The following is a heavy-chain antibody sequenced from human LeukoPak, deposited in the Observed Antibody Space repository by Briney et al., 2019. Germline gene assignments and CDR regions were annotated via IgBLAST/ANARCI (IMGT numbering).Heavy chain of an antibody. D-gene: IGHD2-2*01. Sequence: GGSLRLSCAVSGFTFSTYNMNWVRQAPGKGLEWVSYISGSSSTIHYANSVKGRFTISRDNAKNSLYLQMNSLRAEDTAVYYCARDCQYCSNTNCRCCWGQGTLVTVSS. CDR1: GFTFSTYN. CDR3: ARDCQYCSNTNCRCC. V-gene: IGHV3-48*04. J-gene: IGHJ4*02. CDR2: ISGSSSTI.